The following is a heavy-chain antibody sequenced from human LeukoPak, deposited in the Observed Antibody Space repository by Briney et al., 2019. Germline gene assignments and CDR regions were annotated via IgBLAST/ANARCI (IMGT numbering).Heavy chain of an antibody. CDR2: ISYDGRNE. CDR1: GFTFSTYA. Sequence: GGSLRLSCAASGFTFSTYAMHWVRQAPGKGLERVAVISYDGRNEYYTDSVKGRFTISRDNSKNTLYLQMNSLRAEDTAVYYCARSRYFDWLCPFDYWGQGTLVTVSS. V-gene: IGHV3-30*04. D-gene: IGHD3-9*01. CDR3: ARSRYFDWLCPFDY. J-gene: IGHJ4*02.